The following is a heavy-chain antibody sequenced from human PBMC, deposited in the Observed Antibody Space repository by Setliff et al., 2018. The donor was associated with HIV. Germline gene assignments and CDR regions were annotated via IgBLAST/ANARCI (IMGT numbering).Heavy chain of an antibody. V-gene: IGHV4-59*10. J-gene: IGHJ6*03. CDR2: IYTSGST. D-gene: IGHD2-15*01. CDR3: ALAGHRLLRGYMDV. CDR1: GGSFSGYY. Sequence: PSETLSLTCAVYGGSFSGYYWSWIRQPAGKGLEWIGRIYTSGSTNYNPSLKSRVTMSVDTSKKHFSLNLKSVTAADTAVYYCALAGHRLLRGYMDVWGKGTTVTVSS.